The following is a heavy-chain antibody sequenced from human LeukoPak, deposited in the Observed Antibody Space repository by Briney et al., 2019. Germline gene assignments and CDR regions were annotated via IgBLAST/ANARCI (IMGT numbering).Heavy chain of an antibody. Sequence: PGGSLRLSCAASRFAFSSYFMSWVRQAPGKGLEWVSVISGSGGTTYYAVSVKGRFTISRDNSKNTLYLQMNSLRAEDTAVYYCAEDVPGGWWYFDLWGRGTLVTVSS. CDR3: AEDVPGGWWYFDL. CDR1: RFAFSSYF. J-gene: IGHJ2*01. CDR2: ISGSGGTT. D-gene: IGHD6-19*01. V-gene: IGHV3-23*01.